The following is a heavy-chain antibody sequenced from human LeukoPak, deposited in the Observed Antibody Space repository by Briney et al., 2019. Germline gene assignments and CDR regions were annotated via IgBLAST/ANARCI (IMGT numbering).Heavy chain of an antibody. Sequence: ASVKVSCKASGGTFSSYAISWVRQAPGQGLEWMGGIIPIFGTANYAQKFQGRVTIAADESTSTAYMELSSLRSEDTAVYYCARATIFGVVMSPGGFDIWGQGTTVIVSS. CDR1: GGTFSSYA. D-gene: IGHD3-3*01. CDR3: ARATIFGVVMSPGGFDI. CDR2: IIPIFGTA. V-gene: IGHV1-69*13. J-gene: IGHJ3*02.